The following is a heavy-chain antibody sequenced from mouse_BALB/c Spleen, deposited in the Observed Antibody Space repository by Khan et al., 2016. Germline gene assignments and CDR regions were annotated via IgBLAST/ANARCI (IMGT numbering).Heavy chain of an antibody. D-gene: IGHD4-1*01. CDR3: ARSSTWDGFAY. J-gene: IGHJ3*01. CDR2: ISYSGVT. V-gene: IGHV3-2*02. CDR1: GYSITSDYA. Sequence: VQLKESGPGLVKPSQSLSLTCTVTGYSITSDYAWNWIRQFPGNKLEWMGYISYSGVTSYNPSLKSRISITRDTSKNQFFLHLISVTTEDTGTYYCARSSTWDGFAYWGQGTLVTVSA.